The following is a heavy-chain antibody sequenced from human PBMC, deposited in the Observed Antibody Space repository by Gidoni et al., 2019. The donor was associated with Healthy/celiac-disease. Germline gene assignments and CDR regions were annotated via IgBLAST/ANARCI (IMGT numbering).Heavy chain of an antibody. CDR3: AKNEVGYIVGDWFDP. D-gene: IGHD2-21*01. V-gene: IGHV3-23*01. CDR1: GFTFRSYA. CDR2: ISGSGGST. Sequence: EVQLLESGGGLVQPGGSLSLSCAASGFTFRSYAMTWVRQAPGKGLEWVSGISGSGGSTYYAESVKGRFTISRDNSKNTLYLQMNSLRAEDTAVYYCAKNEVGYIVGDWFDPWGQGTLVTVSS. J-gene: IGHJ5*02.